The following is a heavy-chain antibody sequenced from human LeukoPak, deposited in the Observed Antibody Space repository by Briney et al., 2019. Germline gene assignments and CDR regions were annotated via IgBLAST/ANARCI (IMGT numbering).Heavy chain of an antibody. D-gene: IGHD1-1*01. CDR2: IIPIFGIA. CDR3: ARDRAGTGTPYYYGMDV. V-gene: IGHV1-69*04. CDR1: GGTFSSYA. Sequence: SVKVSCKASGGTFSSYAISWVRQAPGQGLEWMGRIIPIFGIANYAQKFQGRVTITADKSTSTAYTELSSLRSEDTAVYYCARDRAGTGTPYYYGMDVWGQGTTVTVSS. J-gene: IGHJ6*02.